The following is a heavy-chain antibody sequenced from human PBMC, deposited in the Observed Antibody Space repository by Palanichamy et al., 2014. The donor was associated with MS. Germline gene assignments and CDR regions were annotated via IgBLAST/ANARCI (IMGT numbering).Heavy chain of an antibody. Sequence: EVQLLESGGGLVQPGGSLRLSCAVSGFSFSNSAMTWVRQAPGKGLEWVSAISISGATTYYADSVEGRFTISRDNSKSTLYLHMNSLRAEDTALYYCAKEIRPNDYWGQGTLVTVPS. CDR3: AKEIRPNDY. CDR2: ISISGATT. J-gene: IGHJ4*02. CDR1: GFSFSNSA. V-gene: IGHV3-23*01.